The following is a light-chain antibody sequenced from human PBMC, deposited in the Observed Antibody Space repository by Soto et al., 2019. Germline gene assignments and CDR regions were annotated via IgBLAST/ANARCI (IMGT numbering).Light chain of an antibody. V-gene: IGKV3-11*01. CDR1: QSVSSY. Sequence: EIVLTQSPATLSLSPGERATLSCRASQSVSSYLAWYQQKPGQAPRLLIYDASNRATGIPARFSGSGSGTDFTLTISSLEPEVFAVYYCQQRSNWPRTFGQGTKVEIE. CDR2: DAS. J-gene: IGKJ1*01. CDR3: QQRSNWPRT.